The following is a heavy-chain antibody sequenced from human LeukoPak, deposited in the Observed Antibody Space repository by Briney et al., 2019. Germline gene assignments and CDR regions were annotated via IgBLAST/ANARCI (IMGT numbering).Heavy chain of an antibody. CDR2: IYYSGST. D-gene: IGHD3-9*01. V-gene: IGHV4-59*01. CDR1: GGSISSYY. CDR3: AREGPLLRYLEG. Sequence: SETLSLTCTVSGGSISSYYWSWIRQPPGKGLEWIGYIYYSGSTNYNPSLKSRVTISVDTSKNQFSLKLSSVTAADTAVYYCAREGPLLRYLEGWGQGTLVAVSS. J-gene: IGHJ4*02.